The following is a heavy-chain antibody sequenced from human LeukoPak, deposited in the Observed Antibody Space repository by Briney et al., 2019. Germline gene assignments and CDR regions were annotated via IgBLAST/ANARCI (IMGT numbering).Heavy chain of an antibody. J-gene: IGHJ6*02. CDR2: MFYTGST. Sequence: SETLSLTCSVSGGSISSDYWAWIRQPPGKGLDWIGYMFYTGSTNYNPSLKSRVTISLATSKKQFSLKLSSVTAADTAVYYCVRVSVVYGMDVWGRGATVTVSS. CDR3: VRVSVVYGMDV. V-gene: IGHV4-59*01. CDR1: GGSISSDY.